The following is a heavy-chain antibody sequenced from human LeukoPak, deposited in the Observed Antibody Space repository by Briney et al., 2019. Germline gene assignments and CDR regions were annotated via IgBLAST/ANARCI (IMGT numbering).Heavy chain of an antibody. V-gene: IGHV3-49*04. CDR3: TRDTNWITSDV. Sequence: GGSLRLSCTASGFTFGDYAMSWVRQAPGKGLEGVGFIRSKAYGGTTEYAASVKGRFTIPRDDSKSIAYLQMNSLKTEDTAVYYCTRDTNWITSDVWGKGTTVTISS. CDR1: GFTFGDYA. J-gene: IGHJ6*04. CDR2: IRSKAYGGTT. D-gene: IGHD3-10*01.